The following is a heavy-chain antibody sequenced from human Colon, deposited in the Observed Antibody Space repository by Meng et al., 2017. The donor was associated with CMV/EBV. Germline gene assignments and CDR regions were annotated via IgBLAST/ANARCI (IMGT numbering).Heavy chain of an antibody. CDR2: IIPMFGSP. CDR1: GGTFDTST. CDR3: ARGKQAGFDL. J-gene: IGHJ5*02. V-gene: IGHV1-69*12. Sequence: QVQLGEFGEEVRKPGSSVKVSCKASGGTFDTSTFNWVRQAPGQGLEWMGGIIPMFGSPSYSQKFRGRVTITADELEVNSLRSEDTAVYYCARGKQAGFDLWGQGTLVTVSS. D-gene: IGHD6-13*01.